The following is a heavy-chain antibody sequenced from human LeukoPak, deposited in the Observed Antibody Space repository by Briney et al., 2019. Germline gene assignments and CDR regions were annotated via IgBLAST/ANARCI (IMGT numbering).Heavy chain of an antibody. Sequence: GGSLRLSCAASGFNFNTCSMHWVRQAPDKELEWVAVISHDGSNIYNADFVKGRFTISRDNSKNTLYLQMNGLTAGDTAVYYCARGDVVIPAIWAFDIWGQGTMVTVSS. CDR1: GFNFNTCS. D-gene: IGHD2-21*02. CDR3: ARGDVVIPAIWAFDI. V-gene: IGHV3-30*04. CDR2: ISHDGSNI. J-gene: IGHJ3*02.